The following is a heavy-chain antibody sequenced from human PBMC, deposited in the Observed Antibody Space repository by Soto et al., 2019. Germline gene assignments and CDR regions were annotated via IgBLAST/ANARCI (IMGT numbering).Heavy chain of an antibody. J-gene: IGHJ6*02. CDR2: ISSSSSYI. CDR3: ARSWDSPIEIADYYYGMDV. CDR1: GFTFSSYS. Sequence: EVQLVESGGGLVKPGGSLRLSCAASGFTFSSYSMNWVRQAPGKVLEWVSSISSSSSYIYYADSVKGRFTISRDNAKNXLXXQMNSLRAEDTAVYYCARSWDSPIEIADYYYGMDVWGQGTTVTVSS. V-gene: IGHV3-21*01. D-gene: IGHD1-26*01.